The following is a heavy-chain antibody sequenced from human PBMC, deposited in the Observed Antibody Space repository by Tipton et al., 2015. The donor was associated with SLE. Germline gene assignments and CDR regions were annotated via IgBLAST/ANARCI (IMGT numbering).Heavy chain of an antibody. D-gene: IGHD3-10*01. CDR2: IFKIGSP. CDR3: ARARNYFGSGLNWFDS. CDR1: GGSISSNDYY. V-gene: IGHV4-39*07. Sequence: TLSLTCSVSGGSISSNDYYWGWIRQPPGKGLEWIGNIFKIGSPHYNPSLKSRVSLSVDTSKNQFSLKLSSVTAADTAVYSCARARNYFGSGLNWFDSWGQGTLVTVSS. J-gene: IGHJ5*01.